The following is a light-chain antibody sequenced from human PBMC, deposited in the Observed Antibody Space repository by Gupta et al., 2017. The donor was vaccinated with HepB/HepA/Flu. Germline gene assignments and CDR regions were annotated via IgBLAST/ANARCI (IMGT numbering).Light chain of an antibody. CDR1: QSITNY. J-gene: IGKJ4*01. CDR3: QQSYIGLT. CDR2: AAS. V-gene: IGKV1-39*01. Sequence: DIQMTQSPSSLSASVGDRLTVTCRAGQSITNYLSWYQQKPGKAPKLLVYAASTLQSGVPSRFSGGVSGTDFTLTISSLQPEDFATYYCQQSYIGLTFGGGTKVEIK.